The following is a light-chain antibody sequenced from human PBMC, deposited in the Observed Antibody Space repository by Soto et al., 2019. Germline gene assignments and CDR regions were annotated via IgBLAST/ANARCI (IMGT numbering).Light chain of an antibody. CDR3: SSYAGSTNVV. Sequence: QSALTQPPSASGSPGQSVTISCTGTSSDVGGYNYVSWYQQHPGKAHKLMIYEVSKRPSGVPDRFSGSKSGNTASLTVSGLEAEDEADYYCSSYAGSTNVVFGGGTKLTVL. CDR1: SSDVGGYNY. V-gene: IGLV2-8*01. J-gene: IGLJ2*01. CDR2: EVS.